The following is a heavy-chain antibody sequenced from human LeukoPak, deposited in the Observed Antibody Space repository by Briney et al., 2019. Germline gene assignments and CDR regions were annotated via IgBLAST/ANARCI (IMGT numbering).Heavy chain of an antibody. D-gene: IGHD7-27*01. Sequence: PGGSLRLSCAASGFTFSSYSMNWVRQVPGKGLEWVSYISSSSSTIYYADSVKGRFTISRDNAKDSLYLQMNSLRAEDTAVYYCARKTGGSLDIWGQGTLVTVFS. J-gene: IGHJ3*02. CDR2: ISSSSSTI. V-gene: IGHV3-48*01. CDR1: GFTFSSYS. CDR3: ARKTGGSLDI.